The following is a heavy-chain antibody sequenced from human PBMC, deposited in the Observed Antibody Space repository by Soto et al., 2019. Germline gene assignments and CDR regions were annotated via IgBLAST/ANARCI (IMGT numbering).Heavy chain of an antibody. CDR2: IYYSGST. V-gene: IGHV4-30-4*01. Sequence: PSEALSLTCTVSGGSTSSGDYYWSWIRQPPGKGLEWIGYIYYSGSTYYNPSLKSRVTISVDTSKNQFSLKLSSVTAADTAVYYCARDGREVLGFWGQGSLVIVSS. CDR1: GGSTSSGDYY. J-gene: IGHJ4*02. CDR3: ARDGREVLGF. D-gene: IGHD1-26*01.